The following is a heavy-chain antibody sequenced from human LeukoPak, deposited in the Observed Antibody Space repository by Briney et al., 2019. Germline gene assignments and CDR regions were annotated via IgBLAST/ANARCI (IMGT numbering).Heavy chain of an antibody. J-gene: IGHJ4*02. D-gene: IGHD1-26*01. CDR1: GGSISSYY. Sequence: SETLSLTCTVSGGSISSYYWSWIRQPPGKGLEWIGYIYYSGSTNYNPSLKSRVTISVDTSKNQFSLKLSSVTAADTAVYYCARQSGATISPKYDYWGQGTLVTVSS. V-gene: IGHV4-59*08. CDR3: ARQSGATISPKYDY. CDR2: IYYSGST.